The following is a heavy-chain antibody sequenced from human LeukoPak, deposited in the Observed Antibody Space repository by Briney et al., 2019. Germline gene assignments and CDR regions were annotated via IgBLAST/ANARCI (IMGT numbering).Heavy chain of an antibody. D-gene: IGHD3-10*01. Sequence: GGSLRLSCAASGFTFSDYYMSWIRQAPGKGLEWVSYISSSGSTIYYADSVKGRFTISRDNAKNSLYLQMNSLRAEDTAVYYCASLGRVLWFGELSGDSDYWGQGTLVTVSS. CDR3: ASLGRVLWFGELSGDSDY. V-gene: IGHV3-11*01. CDR1: GFTFSDYY. J-gene: IGHJ4*02. CDR2: ISSSGSTI.